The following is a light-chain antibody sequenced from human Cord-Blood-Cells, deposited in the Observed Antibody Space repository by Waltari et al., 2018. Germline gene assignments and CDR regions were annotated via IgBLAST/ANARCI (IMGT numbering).Light chain of an antibody. V-gene: IGLV2-14*01. CDR3: SSYTSSSTYVV. CDR2: DVS. CDR1: SSDVGGYNY. J-gene: IGLJ2*01. Sequence: QSALTQPASVSGSPGQSITISCTGTSSDVGGYNYVSWYQQHPGKAPKLMIYDVSKRPSGVSNRFSGSKSGNTASLTISGLQAEDEADYYCSSYTSSSTYVVIGGGTKLTVL.